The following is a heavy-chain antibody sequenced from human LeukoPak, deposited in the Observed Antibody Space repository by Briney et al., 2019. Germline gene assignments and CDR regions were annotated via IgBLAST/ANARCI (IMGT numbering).Heavy chain of an antibody. CDR3: ARVAGYIVEDYFDY. CDR2: IYYSGST. D-gene: IGHD3-22*01. J-gene: IGHJ4*02. CDR1: GGSISSSSYS. Sequence: PSETLSLTCTVSGGSISSSSYSWGWIRQPPGKGLEWIGSIYYSGSTYYNPSLKSRVTISVDTSKNQFSLKLSSVTAADTAVYYCARVAGYIVEDYFDYWGQGTLVTVSS. V-gene: IGHV4-39*01.